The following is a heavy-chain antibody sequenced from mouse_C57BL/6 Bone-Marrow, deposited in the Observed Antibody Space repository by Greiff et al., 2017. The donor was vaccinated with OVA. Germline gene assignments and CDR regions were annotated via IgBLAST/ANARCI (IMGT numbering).Heavy chain of an antibody. Sequence: EVQLQESGPELVKPGASVKISCKASGYSFTNYNMNWVKQSNGKSLEWIGVIHPNYGTTSYNRKFKGKATLTVDQSSSTAYMQLNSLTSEDSAVYYCACSYGSSYSYFDVCGTGTTVTVSA. CDR3: ACSYGSSYSYFDV. D-gene: IGHD1-1*01. CDR2: IHPNYGTT. J-gene: IGHJ1*03. CDR1: GYSFTNYN. V-gene: IGHV1-39*01.